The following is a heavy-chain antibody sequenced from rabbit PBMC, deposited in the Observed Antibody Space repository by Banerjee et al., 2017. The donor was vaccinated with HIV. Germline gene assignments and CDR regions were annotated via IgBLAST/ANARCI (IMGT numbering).Heavy chain of an antibody. V-gene: IGHV1S45*01. D-gene: IGHD6-1*01. J-gene: IGHJ4*01. CDR2: IYTGSGST. Sequence: QEQLEESGGDLVKPEGSLTLTCTASGIDFSNYYYMCWVRQAPGKGLEWIGCIYTGSGSTYYASWAKGRFTISKTSSSTVTLQMTSLTVADTATYFCARRADSYYYFNLWGQGTLVTVS. CDR3: ARRADSYYYFNL. CDR1: GIDFSNYYY.